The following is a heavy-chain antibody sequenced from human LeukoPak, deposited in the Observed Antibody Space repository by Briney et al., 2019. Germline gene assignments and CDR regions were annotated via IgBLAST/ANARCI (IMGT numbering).Heavy chain of an antibody. CDR3: VRLVAVPDAYFDY. Sequence: GGSLRLSCAASGFSFSGYWMHWVRQAPGKGLVWVSRINSNGYSTAYADSVKGRFTISRDNAKNTLYLQMNSLRAEDTAVYYCVRLVAVPDAYFDYWGQGTLVTVSS. D-gene: IGHD2-2*01. CDR1: GFSFSGYW. J-gene: IGHJ4*02. CDR2: INSNGYST. V-gene: IGHV3-74*01.